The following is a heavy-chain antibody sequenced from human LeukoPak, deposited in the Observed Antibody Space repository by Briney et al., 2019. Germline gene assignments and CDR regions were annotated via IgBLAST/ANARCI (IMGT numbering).Heavy chain of an antibody. CDR1: GYTFTGYY. Sequence: ASVKVSCKASGYTFTGYYMHWVRQAPGQGLEWMGWINPNSGGTNYAQKFQGRVTMTRDTSISTAYMELSRLRSEDMAVYYCARENSADGYSSSWYIRAEKYFDYWGQGTLVTVSS. J-gene: IGHJ4*02. D-gene: IGHD6-13*01. CDR2: INPNSGGT. CDR3: ARENSADGYSSSWYIRAEKYFDY. V-gene: IGHV1-2*02.